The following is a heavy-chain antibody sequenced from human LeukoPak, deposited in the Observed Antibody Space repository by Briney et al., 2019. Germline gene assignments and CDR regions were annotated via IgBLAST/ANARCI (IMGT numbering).Heavy chain of an antibody. Sequence: SVKVSCKASGGTFSSYAISWVRQAPGQGLEWMGGIIPIFGTANYAQKFQGRVTITADESTSTAYMGLSSLRSEDTAVYYCARAGQLAPNYFDYWGQGTLVTVSS. CDR2: IIPIFGTA. CDR1: GGTFSSYA. D-gene: IGHD6-6*01. CDR3: ARAGQLAPNYFDY. V-gene: IGHV1-69*01. J-gene: IGHJ4*02.